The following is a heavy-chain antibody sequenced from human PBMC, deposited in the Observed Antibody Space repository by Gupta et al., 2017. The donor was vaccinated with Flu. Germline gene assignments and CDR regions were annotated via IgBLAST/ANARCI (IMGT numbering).Heavy chain of an antibody. CDR1: GGSFSGYY. CDR2: INHSGST. Sequence: QVQLQQWGAGLLKPSETLSLTCAVYGGSFSGYYWSWIRQPPGKGLEWIGEINHSGSTNYNPSLKSRVTISVDTSKNQFSLKLSSVTAADTAVYYCARGSSSSGWYAVRGSLDYWGQGTLVTVSS. CDR3: ARGSSSSGWYAVRGSLDY. J-gene: IGHJ4*02. D-gene: IGHD6-19*01. V-gene: IGHV4-34*01.